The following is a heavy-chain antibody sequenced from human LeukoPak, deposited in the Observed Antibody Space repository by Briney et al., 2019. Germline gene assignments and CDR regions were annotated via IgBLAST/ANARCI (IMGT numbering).Heavy chain of an antibody. CDR2: ISSGSSYI. J-gene: IGHJ4*02. CDR1: GFTFNSYT. Sequence: GGSLRLSCAASGFTFNSYTMNWIRQAPGKGLEWVSSISSGSSYIYYADSVKGRFTISRDNAKNSLYLQMNSLRAEDTALYHCARDSDFDYWGQGTLVTVSS. CDR3: ARDSDFDY. V-gene: IGHV3-21*01.